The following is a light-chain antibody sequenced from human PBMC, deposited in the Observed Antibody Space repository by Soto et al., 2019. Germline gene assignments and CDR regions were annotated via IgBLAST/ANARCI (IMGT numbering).Light chain of an antibody. CDR3: QQLNNYPMT. J-gene: IGKJ5*01. Sequence: IPFTQSPSSLSASVGDRVTIPCRASQGVSRSLAWYQQKPGNAPKLLIYEASTLQSGVPSRFSGSGSGTEFTLTISSLQAEDFATYYCQQLNNYPMTFGQGTRLEIK. V-gene: IGKV1-9*01. CDR1: QGVSRS. CDR2: EAS.